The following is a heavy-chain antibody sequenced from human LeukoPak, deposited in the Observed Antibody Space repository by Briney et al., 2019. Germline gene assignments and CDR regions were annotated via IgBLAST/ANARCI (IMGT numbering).Heavy chain of an antibody. J-gene: IGHJ4*02. D-gene: IGHD6-13*01. CDR3: AKDEGSWYAVDY. Sequence: GGSLRLSCAASGFTFSSYGMHWVRQAPGKGLEGVAFIRYDGSNKYYADSVKGRFTISRDNSKNTLYLQMNSLRAEDTAVYYCAKDEGSWYAVDYWGQGTLVTVSS. CDR1: GFTFSSYG. CDR2: IRYDGSNK. V-gene: IGHV3-30*02.